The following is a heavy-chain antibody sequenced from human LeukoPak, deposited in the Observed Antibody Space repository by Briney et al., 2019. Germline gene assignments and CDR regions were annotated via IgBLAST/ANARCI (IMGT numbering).Heavy chain of an antibody. D-gene: IGHD2-2*03. CDR2: MNPNSGNT. CDR1: GYTFTSYD. V-gene: IGHV1-8*01. J-gene: IGHJ6*02. CDR3: ARGLGYCSSTSCYYYYGMDV. Sequence: ASVNVSCKASGYTFTSYDINWVRQATGQGLEWMGWMNPNSGNTGYAQKFQGRVTMTRNTSISTAYMELSSLRSEDTAVYYCARGLGYCSSTSCYYYYGMDVWGQGTTVTVSS.